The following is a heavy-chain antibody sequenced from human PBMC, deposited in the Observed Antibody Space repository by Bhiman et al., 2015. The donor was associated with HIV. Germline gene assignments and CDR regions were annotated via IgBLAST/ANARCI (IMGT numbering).Heavy chain of an antibody. CDR2: ISSSSSYI. V-gene: IGHV3-21*03. Sequence: VQLVESGGGLVKPGGSLRLSCAASGFSISSYTMNWVRQAPGKGLEWVSSISSSSSYIYYAASVKGRFTISRDNAKNSLYLQMNSLRAEDTAVYYCARDQAREVNGMDVWGRGTTVTVSS. J-gene: IGHJ6*02. CDR3: ARDQAREVNGMDV. D-gene: IGHD3-10*01. CDR1: GFSISSYT.